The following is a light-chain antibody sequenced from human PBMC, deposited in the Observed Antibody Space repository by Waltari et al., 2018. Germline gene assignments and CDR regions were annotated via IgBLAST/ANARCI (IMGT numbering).Light chain of an antibody. V-gene: IGKV3-20*01. Sequence: EIVLTQSPGTLSLSPGERATPSCRASQSVSRVLAWYQQKPGQAPRLLIYGASNRATGIPDRFSGSGSGTDFSLTISRLDPEEFAVYYCQHYVRLPVTFGQGTKVEIK. J-gene: IGKJ1*01. CDR3: QHYVRLPVT. CDR2: GAS. CDR1: QSVSRV.